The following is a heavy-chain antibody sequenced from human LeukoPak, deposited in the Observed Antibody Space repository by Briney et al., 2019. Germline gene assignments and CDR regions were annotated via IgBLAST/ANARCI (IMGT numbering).Heavy chain of an antibody. Sequence: ASVKVSCKASGYNFITYYMHWVRQAPGQGLEWMGIINPSGGSTSYAQKFQDRVTMTRDTSTSTAYTELSSLKSEDTAVYYCAREDVVLVDAVRYYYYGMDVWGQGTTVTVSS. J-gene: IGHJ6*02. D-gene: IGHD2-8*01. V-gene: IGHV1-46*01. CDR3: AREDVVLVDAVRYYYYGMDV. CDR1: GYNFITYY. CDR2: INPSGGST.